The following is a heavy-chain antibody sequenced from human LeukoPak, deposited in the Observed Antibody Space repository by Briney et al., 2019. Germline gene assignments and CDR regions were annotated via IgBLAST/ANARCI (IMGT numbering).Heavy chain of an antibody. Sequence: ASVKVSCKASGYTFTVYNIHWVRQAPGQGLEWMGRINPSGGSTIYAQKFQGRVTMTSDTSTTTVYMEMNSLRPEDTAVYSCARRYSDYDFGYWGQGTLVTVS. V-gene: IGHV1-46*01. J-gene: IGHJ4*02. CDR1: GYTFTVYN. CDR3: ARRYSDYDFGY. CDR2: INPSGGST. D-gene: IGHD5-12*01.